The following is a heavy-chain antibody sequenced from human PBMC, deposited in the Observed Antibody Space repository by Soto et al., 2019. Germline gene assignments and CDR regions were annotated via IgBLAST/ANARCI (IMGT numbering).Heavy chain of an antibody. CDR2: IYWDDDK. CDR3: AHSRRLIGYEYYYYYYGMDV. CDR1: GFSLSTSGVG. Sequence: QITLKESGPTLVKPTQTLTLTCTFSGFSLSTSGVGVGWIRQPPGKALEWLALIYWDDDKRYSQSLKSRLTITTDTSKNQVVLTMTNMDPVDTATYYCAHSRRLIGYEYYYYYYGMDVWGQWTTVTVSS. D-gene: IGHD5-12*01. J-gene: IGHJ6*02. V-gene: IGHV2-5*02.